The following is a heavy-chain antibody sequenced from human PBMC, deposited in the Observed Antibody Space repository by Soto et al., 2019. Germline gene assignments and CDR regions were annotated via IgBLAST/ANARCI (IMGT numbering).Heavy chain of an antibody. D-gene: IGHD6-19*01. Sequence: SQTLSLTCAISVDSVSSNSAAWNWIRQSPSRGLEWLGRTYYRSKWYNDYAVSVKSRITINPDTSKNQFSLQLNSVTPEDTAVYYCARDLKRSSGWYVGYYYYGMDVWGQGTTVTVSS. J-gene: IGHJ6*02. V-gene: IGHV6-1*01. CDR1: VDSVSSNSAA. CDR3: ARDLKRSSGWYVGYYYYGMDV. CDR2: TYYRSKWYN.